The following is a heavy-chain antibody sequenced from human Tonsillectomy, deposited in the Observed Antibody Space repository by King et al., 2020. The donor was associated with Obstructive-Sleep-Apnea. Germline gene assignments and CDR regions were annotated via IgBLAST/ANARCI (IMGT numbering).Heavy chain of an antibody. CDR1: GGSISSGGYY. V-gene: IGHV4-31*03. D-gene: IGHD3-9*01. CDR3: ARERSYYDILTGYYLYYYGMDV. CDR2: IYYSGST. Sequence: QLQESGPGLVKPSQTLSLTCTVSGGSISSGGYYWSWIRQHPGKGLEWIGYIYYSGSTYYNPSLKSRFTISVDTSKNQFSLKLSSVTAADTAVYYCARERSYYDILTGYYLYYYGMDVWGQGTTVTVSS. J-gene: IGHJ6*02.